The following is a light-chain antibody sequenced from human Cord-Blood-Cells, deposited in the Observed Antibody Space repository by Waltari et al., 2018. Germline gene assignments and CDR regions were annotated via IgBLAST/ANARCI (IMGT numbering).Light chain of an antibody. V-gene: IGKV1-39*01. CDR2: AAS. J-gene: IGKJ2*01. CDR1: QSISSY. Sequence: DIQMTQSPSSLSASVADRVPITCRASQSISSYLNWYQQKPGKAPKLLIYAASSLQSGVPSRFSGSGSGTDFTLTISSLQPEDFATYYCQQSYSTLNTFGQGTKLEIK. CDR3: QQSYSTLNT.